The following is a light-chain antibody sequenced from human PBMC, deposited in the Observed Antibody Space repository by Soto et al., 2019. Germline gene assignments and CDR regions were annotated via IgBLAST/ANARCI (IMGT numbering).Light chain of an antibody. CDR2: GAS. CDR1: QSVSSNF. J-gene: IGKJ1*01. CDR3: PQYGSSPRT. V-gene: IGKV3-20*01. Sequence: EIVLTQSPGTLSLSPGERATLSCRASQSVSSNFLAWYQQKAGQAPRLLIYGASSRATGIPDRFSGSGSGTDFTLTISILEPEDFAVYYCPQYGSSPRTFGQGTKVEIK.